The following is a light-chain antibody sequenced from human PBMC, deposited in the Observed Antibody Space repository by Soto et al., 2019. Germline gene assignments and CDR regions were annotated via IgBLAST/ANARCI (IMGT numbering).Light chain of an antibody. V-gene: IGKV3-20*01. CDR2: GAS. CDR3: QQYTDLPRT. CDR1: QSVRSNS. Sequence: EIVFTQSPGTLSLSPGERATLSCRASQSVRSNSLAWFQQKPGQAPRLLIYGASNRATGIPDRFSGSGSGTDFTLTISRLEPEDFAVYYCQQYTDLPRTFGQGTKVDIK. J-gene: IGKJ1*01.